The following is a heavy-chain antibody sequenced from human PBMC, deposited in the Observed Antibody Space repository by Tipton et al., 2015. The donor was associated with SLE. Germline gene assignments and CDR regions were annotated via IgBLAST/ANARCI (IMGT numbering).Heavy chain of an antibody. CDR3: ARGVAERLGLDF. CDR1: GYSISSGYY. Sequence: TLSLTCAVSGYSISSGYYWGWIRQPPGKGLEWIGSIYHSGSTYYNPSLKSRVTISVDTSKNQFSLKLNSVTAADTALYFCARGVAERLGLDFWGQGSLVTVSS. V-gene: IGHV4-38-2*01. J-gene: IGHJ4*02. CDR2: IYHSGST. D-gene: IGHD6-19*01.